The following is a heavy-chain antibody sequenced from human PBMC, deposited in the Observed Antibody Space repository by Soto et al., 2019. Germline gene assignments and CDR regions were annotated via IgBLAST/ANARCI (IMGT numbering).Heavy chain of an antibody. CDR3: ARCYYGSGNYYDRFWYFDY. D-gene: IGHD3-10*01. CDR2: IIPMLNIP. J-gene: IGHJ4*02. CDR1: GGTFNNYI. V-gene: IGHV1-69*02. Sequence: GASVKVSCKASGGTFNNYIFSWVRQAPGQGLEWMGRIIPMLNIPTYAQKFQGRVTITVDKSTTTTYMELSSLRSEDTAVYYCARCYYGSGNYYDRFWYFDYWGQGTLVTVSS.